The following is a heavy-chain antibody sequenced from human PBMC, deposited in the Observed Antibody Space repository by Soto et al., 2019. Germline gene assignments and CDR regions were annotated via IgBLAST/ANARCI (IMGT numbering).Heavy chain of an antibody. D-gene: IGHD2-2*01. J-gene: IGHJ6*02. CDR2: INHSGST. CDR3: AREAIVVVPAAFYYYYYGMDV. CDR1: GGSFSGYY. V-gene: IGHV4-34*01. Sequence: LSLTCAVYGGSFSGYYWSWIRQPPGKGLEWIGEINHSGSTNYNPSLKSRVTISVDTSKNQFSLKLSSVTAADTAVYYCAREAIVVVPAAFYYYYYGMDVWGQGTTVTAP.